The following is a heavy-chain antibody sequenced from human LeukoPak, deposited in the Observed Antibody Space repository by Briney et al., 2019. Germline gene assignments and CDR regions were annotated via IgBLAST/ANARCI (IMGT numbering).Heavy chain of an antibody. V-gene: IGHV3-30*04. CDR2: IAFDDTDR. CDR1: GFIFGDYA. J-gene: IGHJ4*02. Sequence: GGSLRLSCAASGFIFGDYAMHWVRQAPGKGLEWVAAIAFDDTDRYYIDSVKGRFTISRDDSKNALYLHMTSLRAEDTAVYYCTNSDDYGDYWGQGTLVTVSS. CDR3: TNSDDYGDY.